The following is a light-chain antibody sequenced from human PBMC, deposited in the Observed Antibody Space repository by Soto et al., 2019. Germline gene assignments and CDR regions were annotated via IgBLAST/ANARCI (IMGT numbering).Light chain of an antibody. CDR1: QSVSSN. V-gene: IGKV3-15*01. Sequence: EIVMTQSPATLSVSPGERANLSCRASQSVSSNLAWYQQKPGQAPRLLIYGASTRATGIPARFSGSGSGTEFTLTISSLQSEDFAVYYCQQYNNWPPWTFGQGTK. J-gene: IGKJ1*01. CDR3: QQYNNWPPWT. CDR2: GAS.